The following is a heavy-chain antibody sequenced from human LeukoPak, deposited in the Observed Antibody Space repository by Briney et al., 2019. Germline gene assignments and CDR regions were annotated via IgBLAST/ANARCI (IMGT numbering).Heavy chain of an antibody. Sequence: ASVKVSCKASGCTFTSYDINWVRQATGQGLEWMGWMNPNSGNTGYAQKFQGRVTMTRNTSISTAYMELSSLRSEDTAVYYCASTSGYSSSWYERDDYWGQGTLVTVSS. CDR2: MNPNSGNT. D-gene: IGHD6-13*01. CDR1: GCTFTSYD. V-gene: IGHV1-8*01. CDR3: ASTSGYSSSWYERDDY. J-gene: IGHJ4*02.